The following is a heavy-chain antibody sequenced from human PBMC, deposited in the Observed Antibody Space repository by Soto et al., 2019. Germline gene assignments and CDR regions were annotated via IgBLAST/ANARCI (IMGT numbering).Heavy chain of an antibody. J-gene: IGHJ4*02. CDR1: GFTFTSSA. CDR2: IVVGSGNT. V-gene: IGHV1-58*01. Sequence: QMQLVQSGPEVKKPGTSVKVSCKASGFTFTSSAVQWVRQARGQRLEWMGWIVVGSGNTNYAQKFQERVTISMDMSTSAAYMELSSLRSEDTAVYYCAADEPTGYSYSWGQGTLVTVFS. D-gene: IGHD5-18*01. CDR3: AADEPTGYSYS.